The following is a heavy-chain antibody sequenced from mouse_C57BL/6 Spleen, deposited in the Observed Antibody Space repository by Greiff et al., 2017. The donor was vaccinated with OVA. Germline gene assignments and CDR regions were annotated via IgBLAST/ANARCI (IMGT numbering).Heavy chain of an antibody. CDR1: GFSLTSYG. J-gene: IGHJ4*01. CDR3: ARRTGTDYYAMDY. CDR2: IWSGGST. D-gene: IGHD4-1*01. V-gene: IGHV2-2*01. Sequence: VQLQQSGPGLVQPSQSLSITCTVSGFSLTSYGVHWVRQSPGKGLEWLGVIWSGGSTDYNAAFISRLSISKDNSKSQVFFKMNSLQADDTAIYYCARRTGTDYYAMDYWGQGTSVTVSS.